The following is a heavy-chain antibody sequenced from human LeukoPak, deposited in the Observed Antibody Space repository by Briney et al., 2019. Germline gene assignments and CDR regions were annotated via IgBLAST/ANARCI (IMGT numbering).Heavy chain of an antibody. D-gene: IGHD3-9*01. V-gene: IGHV4-38-2*02. CDR3: ARHSSWFPFAY. CDR1: GFSISHGYY. J-gene: IGHJ4*02. Sequence: SETLSLTCTVSGFSISHGYYWGWVRRSPGKGLEWIGEINHSGSTNYNPSLKSRVTISVDTSKNQFSLKLSSVTAADTAVYYCARHSSWFPFAYWGQGTLVTVSS. CDR2: INHSGST.